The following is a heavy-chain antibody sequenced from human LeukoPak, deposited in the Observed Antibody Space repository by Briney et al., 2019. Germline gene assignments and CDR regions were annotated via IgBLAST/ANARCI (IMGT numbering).Heavy chain of an antibody. J-gene: IGHJ3*02. Sequence: SETLSLTCTVSGYSISSGYYWGWIRQPPGKELECIGTFYYTGSTYSNPSLKSRVTISVDTSRNQFSLKLNSVTAADTAVYYCAKSNGYGLVDIWGQGTMVTVSS. CDR2: FYYTGST. V-gene: IGHV4-38-2*02. CDR3: AKSNGYGLVDI. D-gene: IGHD3-10*01. CDR1: GYSISSGYY.